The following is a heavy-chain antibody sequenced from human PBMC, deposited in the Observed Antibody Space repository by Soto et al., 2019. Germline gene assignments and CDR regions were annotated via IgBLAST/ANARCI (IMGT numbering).Heavy chain of an antibody. Sequence: AGGSLRLSCAASGFTFSSYAMSWVRQAPGKGLEWVSAISGSGGSTYYADSVKGRFTISRDNSKNTLYLQMNSLRAEDTAVYYCAKHIEPAVSGGMDVWGQGTTVTVSS. J-gene: IGHJ6*02. CDR3: AKHIEPAVSGGMDV. CDR1: GFTFSSYA. D-gene: IGHD2-21*01. V-gene: IGHV3-23*01. CDR2: ISGSGGST.